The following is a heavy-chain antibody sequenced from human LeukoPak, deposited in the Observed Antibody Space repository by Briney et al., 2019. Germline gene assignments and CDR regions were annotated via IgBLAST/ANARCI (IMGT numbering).Heavy chain of an antibody. D-gene: IGHD5/OR15-5a*01. CDR3: TTEYSVFAFDI. CDR2: MKSRTAGGTI. J-gene: IGHJ3*02. CDR1: GFTFTNAW. V-gene: IGHV3-15*01. Sequence: GRSLRLSCAASGFTFTNAWLSWVRQAPGKGLEWVGRMKSRTAGGTIDYAAPVKGRFTIPRDDSKNTLFLQMNSLKTEDTAVYYCTTEYSVFAFDIWGQGTMVTVSS.